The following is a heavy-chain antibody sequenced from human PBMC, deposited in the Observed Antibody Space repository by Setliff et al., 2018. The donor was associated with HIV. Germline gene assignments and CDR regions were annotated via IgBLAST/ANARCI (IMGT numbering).Heavy chain of an antibody. CDR2: INHSGST. V-gene: IGHV4-34*01. D-gene: IGHD2-2*01. J-gene: IGHJ4*02. CDR3: ARGMGSTSCFGH. CDR1: GGSFSGYY. Sequence: SETLSLTCAVYGGSFSGYYWSWIRQPPGKGLEWIGEINHSGSTNYNPSLKSRVTISVDTSKNQFSLKLSSVTAADTAVYYCARGMGSTSCFGHWRQGTLVTVSS.